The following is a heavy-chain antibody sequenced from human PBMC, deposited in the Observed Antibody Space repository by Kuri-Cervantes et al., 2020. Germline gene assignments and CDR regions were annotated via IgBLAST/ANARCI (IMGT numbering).Heavy chain of an antibody. CDR1: GGTSSSYA. J-gene: IGHJ4*02. Sequence: SVKVSCKASGGTSSSYAISWVRQAPGQGLEWMGGIIPIFGTANYAQKFQGRVTITADESTSTAYMELSSLRSEDTAVYYCARLRGYSYGFDDYWGQGTLVTVSS. CDR3: ARLRGYSYGFDDY. D-gene: IGHD5-18*01. V-gene: IGHV1-69*13. CDR2: IIPIFGTA.